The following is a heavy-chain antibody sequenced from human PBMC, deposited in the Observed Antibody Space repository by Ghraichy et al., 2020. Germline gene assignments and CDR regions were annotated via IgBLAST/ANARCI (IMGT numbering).Heavy chain of an antibody. CDR3: ARLETVYYGSGGDPRGWVDP. CDR1: SDSVNSGGYS. Sequence: SETLSLTCAVSSDSVNSGGYSWSWIRQPPGKALEWIGYISFRGNTYYNPSLESRISISMDTSKNQVSLKVTSVTAADTAVYYCARLETVYYGSGGDPRGWVDPWGQGILVTVSS. D-gene: IGHD3-10*01. J-gene: IGHJ5*02. CDR2: ISFRGNT. V-gene: IGHV4-30-4*07.